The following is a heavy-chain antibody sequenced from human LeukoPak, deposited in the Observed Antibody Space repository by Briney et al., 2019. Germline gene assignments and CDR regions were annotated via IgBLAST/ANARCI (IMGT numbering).Heavy chain of an antibody. D-gene: IGHD6-19*01. V-gene: IGHV3-23*01. CDR2: ISDSGGNT. CDR3: AKPRSSGWSKYYFDY. J-gene: IGHJ4*02. CDR1: GFTFSSYA. Sequence: PGGSLRLSCAASGFTFSSYAMSWVRQAPGKGLEWVSAISDSGGNTYYADSVEGRFAISRDNSKNTLYLQMNSLRAEDTAVYYCAKPRSSGWSKYYFDYWGQGTLVTVSS.